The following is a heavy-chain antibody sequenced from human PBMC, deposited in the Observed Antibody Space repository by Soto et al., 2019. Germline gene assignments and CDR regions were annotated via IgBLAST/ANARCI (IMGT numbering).Heavy chain of an antibody. J-gene: IGHJ4*02. Sequence: GGSLRLSCAASGFTFSSYGMHWVRPAPGKGLEWVAVIWYDGSNKYYADSVKGRFTISRDNSKNTLYLQMNSLRAEDTAVYYCARGYSGYDLLDYWGQGTLVTVSS. V-gene: IGHV3-33*01. D-gene: IGHD5-12*01. CDR1: GFTFSSYG. CDR3: ARGYSGYDLLDY. CDR2: IWYDGSNK.